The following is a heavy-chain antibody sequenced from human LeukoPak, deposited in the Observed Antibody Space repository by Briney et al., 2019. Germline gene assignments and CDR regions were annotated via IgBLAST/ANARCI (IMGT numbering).Heavy chain of an antibody. J-gene: IGHJ3*02. CDR2: ISYDGSNK. CDR1: GFTFSSYE. V-gene: IGHV3-30*18. D-gene: IGHD5-24*01. Sequence: PGGSLRLSCAASGFTFSSYEMNWVRQAPGKGLEWVAVISYDGSNKYYADSVKGRFTISRDNSKNTLYLQMNSLRAEDTAVYYCAKGGRWLQFIGLSDQGRDAFDIWGQGTMVTVSS. CDR3: AKGGRWLQFIGLSDQGRDAFDI.